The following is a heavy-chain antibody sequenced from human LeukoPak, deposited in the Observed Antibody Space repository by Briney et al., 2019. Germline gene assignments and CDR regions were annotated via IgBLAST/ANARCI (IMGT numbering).Heavy chain of an antibody. V-gene: IGHV4-34*01. D-gene: IGHD3-22*01. CDR3: ARHSRHYYDSSGLNWFDP. CDR1: GGSFSGYY. J-gene: IGHJ5*02. CDR2: INHSGST. Sequence: PSETLSLTCAVYGGSFSGYYWSWIRQPPGKGLEWIGEINHSGSTNYNPSLKSRVTISVDTSKNQFSLKLSSVTAADTAVYYCARHSRHYYDSSGLNWFDPWGQGTLVTVSS.